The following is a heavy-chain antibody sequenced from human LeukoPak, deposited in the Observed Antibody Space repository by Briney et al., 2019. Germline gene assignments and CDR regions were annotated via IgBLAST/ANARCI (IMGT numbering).Heavy chain of an antibody. CDR3: AKDWELGS. CDR2: IYTSGST. V-gene: IGHV4-59*01. Sequence: SETLSLTCSVSGASISSYYWNWLRQPPGKGLEWIGNIYTSGSTNYNHSLNSRVTISLDTSKDQFSLKLTSVTAADTAFYSCAKDWELGSWGQGTLVTVSS. J-gene: IGHJ5*02. D-gene: IGHD1-26*01. CDR1: GASISSYY.